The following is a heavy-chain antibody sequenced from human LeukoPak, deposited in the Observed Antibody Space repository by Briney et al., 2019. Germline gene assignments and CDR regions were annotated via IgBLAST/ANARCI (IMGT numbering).Heavy chain of an antibody. CDR3: AKDISLSGMIVVGPFDY. V-gene: IGHV3-9*01. CDR1: GFTFDDYA. J-gene: IGHJ4*02. CDR2: ISWNSGSI. Sequence: GGSLRLSCAASGFTFDDYAMHWVRQAPGKGLEWVSGISWNSGSIGYADSVKGRFTISRDNAKNSLYLQMNSLRAEDTALYYCAKDISLSGMIVVGPFDYWGQGTLVTVSS. D-gene: IGHD3-22*01.